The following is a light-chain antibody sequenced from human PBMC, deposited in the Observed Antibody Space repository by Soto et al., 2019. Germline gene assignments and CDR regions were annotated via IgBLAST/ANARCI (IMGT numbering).Light chain of an antibody. CDR2: AAS. Sequence: DIQLTQSPSFLSASVGDRVTITCRASQGISSYLAWYQQKPGKAPKLLIYAASTLQGGVPSRFSGSGSGTEFTLTISSLQPEDFATYYCQQLNSYPWTFGQGTKVEIK. CDR1: QGISSY. V-gene: IGKV1-9*01. CDR3: QQLNSYPWT. J-gene: IGKJ1*01.